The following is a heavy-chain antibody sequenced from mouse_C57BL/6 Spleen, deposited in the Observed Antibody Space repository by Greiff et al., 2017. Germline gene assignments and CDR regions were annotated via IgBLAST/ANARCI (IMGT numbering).Heavy chain of an antibody. CDR1: GYTFTSYW. D-gene: IGHD1-1*01. CDR2: IHPNSGST. J-gene: IGHJ1*03. CDR3: ANPGSSYWYFDV. Sequence: QVQLQQPGAELVKPGASVKLSCKASGYTFTSYWMHWVKQRPGQGLEWIGMIHPNSGSTNYNEKFKSKATLTVDKSSSTAYMQLSSLTSEDSAVYYCANPGSSYWYFDVWGTGTTVTVSS. V-gene: IGHV1-64*01.